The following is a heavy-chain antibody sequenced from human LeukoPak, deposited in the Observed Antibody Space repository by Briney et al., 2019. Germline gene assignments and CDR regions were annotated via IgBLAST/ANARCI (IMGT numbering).Heavy chain of an antibody. CDR2: IYYSGST. D-gene: IGHD2-8*01. J-gene: IGHJ4*02. Sequence: SETLSLTCTVSGGSISSSSYYWGWIRQPPGKGLEWIGSIYYSGSTFYTPSLKSRVTISVDTSKNQFSLKLSSVTAADTAVYYCARFREHLRCMRGHVEYYFDYWGQGTLVTVSS. CDR3: ARFREHLRCMRGHVEYYFDY. V-gene: IGHV4-39*01. CDR1: GGSISSSSYY.